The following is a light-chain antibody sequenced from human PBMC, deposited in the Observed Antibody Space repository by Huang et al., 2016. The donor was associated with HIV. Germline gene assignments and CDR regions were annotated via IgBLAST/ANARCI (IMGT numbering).Light chain of an antibody. V-gene: IGKV1-39*01. Sequence: DIQMTQSPSSLSASVGDRVTISCWSSQSFSSSLNWYQQRPGKAPKLLIYAASSLQSGVPSRVSGSGSGTDFSLTINSLQPEDFATYYCQQSDSTPYTFGQGTKLEIK. CDR1: QSFSSS. CDR2: AAS. J-gene: IGKJ2*01. CDR3: QQSDSTPYT.